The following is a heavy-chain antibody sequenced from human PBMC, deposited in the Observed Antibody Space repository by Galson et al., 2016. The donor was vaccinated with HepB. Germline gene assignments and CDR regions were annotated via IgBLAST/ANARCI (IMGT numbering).Heavy chain of an antibody. Sequence: CAISGDSVSSNSAARNWIRQSPWRGLEWLGRTFYTSRWNNDYAGSVKSRISIKPDTSKNQFSLQLNSVTPEDTAVYYCARGYNWNFVMDVWGQGTTVTVSS. CDR1: GDSVSSNSAA. CDR3: ARGYNWNFVMDV. J-gene: IGHJ6*02. CDR2: TFYTSRWNN. D-gene: IGHD1-1*01. V-gene: IGHV6-1*01.